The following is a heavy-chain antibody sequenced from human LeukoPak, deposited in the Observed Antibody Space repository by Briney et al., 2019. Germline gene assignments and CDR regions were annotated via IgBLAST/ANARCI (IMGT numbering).Heavy chain of an antibody. CDR1: GGSISSSSYY. D-gene: IGHD4-23*01. Sequence: PSETLSLTCTVSGGSISSSSYYWGWIRQPPGKGLEWIGSIYYSGSTYYNPSLKSRVTISVDTSKNQFSLKLSSVTAADTAVYYCARLLRWIYYFDYWGQGTLVTVSS. J-gene: IGHJ4*02. CDR3: ARLLRWIYYFDY. CDR2: IYYSGST. V-gene: IGHV4-39*01.